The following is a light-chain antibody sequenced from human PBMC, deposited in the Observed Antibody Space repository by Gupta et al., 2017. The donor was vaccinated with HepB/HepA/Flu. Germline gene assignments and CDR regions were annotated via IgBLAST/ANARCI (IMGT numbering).Light chain of an antibody. CDR3: TSREGSGNLYV. CDR1: SIRNYY. V-gene: IGLV3-19*01. CDR2: GQN. Sequence: SSALSQDPAVSVALGQTVRITCQGDSIRNYYASWYQQRPGQAPILVIYGQNNRPSVIPERFSGSRSEDTVALTITGAQAEDVADYYCTSREGSGNLYVFGTGTKVTVL. J-gene: IGLJ1*01.